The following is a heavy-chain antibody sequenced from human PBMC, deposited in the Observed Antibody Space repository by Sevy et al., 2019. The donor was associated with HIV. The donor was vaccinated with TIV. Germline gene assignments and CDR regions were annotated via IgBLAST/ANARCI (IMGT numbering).Heavy chain of an antibody. CDR2: INHSGST. CDR1: GGSFSGYY. Sequence: SETLSLTCAVYGGSFSGYYWSWIRQPPGKGLEWIGEINHSGSTNYNPSLKSRVTISVDTSKNQFSLKLSSVTAADTASYYCARGGDKDTAMAPYYFDYWGQGTLVTVSS. CDR3: ARGGDKDTAMAPYYFDY. V-gene: IGHV4-34*01. D-gene: IGHD5-18*01. J-gene: IGHJ4*02.